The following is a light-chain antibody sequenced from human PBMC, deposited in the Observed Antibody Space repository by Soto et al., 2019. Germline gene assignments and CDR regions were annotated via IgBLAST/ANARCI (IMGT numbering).Light chain of an antibody. CDR3: SSYAGSNNLV. V-gene: IGLV2-8*01. J-gene: IGLJ2*01. Sequence: QSALTQPPSASGAPGQSVTISCTGTSTDVGGCNYVSWYQQHPGKAPKLMIYEVSKRPSGVPDRCSGSKSGNTASLTVSGLQADDEDDYYCSSYAGSNNLVFGGGTKVTVL. CDR2: EVS. CDR1: STDVGGCNY.